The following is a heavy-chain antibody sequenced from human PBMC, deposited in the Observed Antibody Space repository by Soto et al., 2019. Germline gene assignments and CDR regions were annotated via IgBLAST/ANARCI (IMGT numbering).Heavy chain of an antibody. CDR3: ARGVYGSGNYYTGPSAFDS. V-gene: IGHV1-69*06. D-gene: IGHD3-10*01. CDR1: GGTLSDHG. CDR2: TIPVFNTA. J-gene: IGHJ3*02. Sequence: QVQLEQSGAEVKKPGSSVKVSCKASGGTLSDHGVAWLRQAPGQGLEWMGGTIPVFNTAKYAQKFQGRVTVTADKFTNIAYMELSSLRSEDTAFYLCARGVYGSGNYYTGPSAFDSWGQVTMVIVSS.